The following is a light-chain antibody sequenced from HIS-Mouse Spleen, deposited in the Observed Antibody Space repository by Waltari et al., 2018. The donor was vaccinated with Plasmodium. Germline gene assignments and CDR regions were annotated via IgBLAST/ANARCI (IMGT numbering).Light chain of an antibody. V-gene: IGKV3-20*01. J-gene: IGKJ3*01. CDR1: QSVSSSN. Sequence: VLTQSPGTLSLSPGERAPLSCRASQSVSSSNLPWYQQKPGQAPRLLIYGASSRATGIPDRFSGSGSGTDFTLTISRLEPEDFAVYYCQQYGSSPPFTFGPGTKVDIK. CDR2: GAS. CDR3: QQYGSSPPFT.